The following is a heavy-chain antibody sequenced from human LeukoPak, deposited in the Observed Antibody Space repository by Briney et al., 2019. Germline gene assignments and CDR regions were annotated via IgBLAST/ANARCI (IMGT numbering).Heavy chain of an antibody. V-gene: IGHV4-39*01. CDR1: GGSISSFSYY. D-gene: IGHD3-22*01. CDR3: AEHGGRFYYDSSGQMFDY. CDR2: IQYSGST. Sequence: KPSETLSLTCTVSGGSISSFSYYWGWIRQPPGKGLEWIGSIQYSGSTYYNPSLKSRLTMSIDTSREQLSLTLSSVTAADTAIYFCAEHGGRFYYDSSGQMFDYWGQGTLVTVSS. J-gene: IGHJ4*02.